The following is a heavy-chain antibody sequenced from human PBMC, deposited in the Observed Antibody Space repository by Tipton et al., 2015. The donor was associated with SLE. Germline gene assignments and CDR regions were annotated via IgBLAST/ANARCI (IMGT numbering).Heavy chain of an antibody. D-gene: IGHD2-2*01. CDR2: ILYNGVT. V-gene: IGHV4-39*07. J-gene: IGHJ4*02. Sequence: TLSLTCTVSGASVGHSSYYWGWIRQPPGKGLEWIGSILYNGVTSYNPSLKSRITISLDTSKNQFSLKLTSVTAADTAVYYCATSPLTLWGQGTLVTVSS. CDR1: GASVGHSSYY. CDR3: ATSPLTL.